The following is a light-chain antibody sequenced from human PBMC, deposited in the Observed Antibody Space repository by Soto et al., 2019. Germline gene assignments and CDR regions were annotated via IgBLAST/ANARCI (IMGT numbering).Light chain of an antibody. CDR1: SSDVGGYNY. CDR3: SSYAGTNNYV. Sequence: QSALTQPPSASGSPGQSVTISCTGTSSDVGGYNYVSWYQQHPAKAPKLMIYEVSKRPSGVPDRFSASKSGNTPSLTVSGLQPEDEADYYCSSYAGTNNYVFGTGTKVTVL. V-gene: IGLV2-8*01. J-gene: IGLJ1*01. CDR2: EVS.